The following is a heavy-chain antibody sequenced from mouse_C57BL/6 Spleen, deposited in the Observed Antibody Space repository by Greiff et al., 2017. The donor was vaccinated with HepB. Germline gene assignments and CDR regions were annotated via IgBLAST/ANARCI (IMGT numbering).Heavy chain of an antibody. CDR2: IRNKANNHAT. CDR1: GFTFSDAW. Sequence: EVQRVESGGGLVQPGGSMKLSCAASGFTFSDAWMDWVRQSPEKGLEWVAEIRNKANNHATYYAESVKGRFTISRDDSKSSVYLQMNSLRAEDTGIYYCTRHGYYEGRTYYFDYWGQGTTLTVSS. D-gene: IGHD2-3*01. V-gene: IGHV6-6*01. CDR3: TRHGYYEGRTYYFDY. J-gene: IGHJ2*01.